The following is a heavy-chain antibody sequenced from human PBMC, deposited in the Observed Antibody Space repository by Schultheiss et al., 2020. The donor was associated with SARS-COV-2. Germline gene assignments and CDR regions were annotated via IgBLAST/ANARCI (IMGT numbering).Heavy chain of an antibody. J-gene: IGHJ6*02. Sequence: SVKVSCKASGGTFSSYAISWVRQAPGQGLEWMGGIIPIFGTANYAQKFQGRVTMTTDTSTSTAYMELRSLRSDDTAVYYCARDTIDPPKGDGMDVWGQGTTVTVSS. V-gene: IGHV1-69*05. D-gene: IGHD3-9*01. CDR2: IIPIFGTA. CDR3: ARDTIDPPKGDGMDV. CDR1: GGTFSSYA.